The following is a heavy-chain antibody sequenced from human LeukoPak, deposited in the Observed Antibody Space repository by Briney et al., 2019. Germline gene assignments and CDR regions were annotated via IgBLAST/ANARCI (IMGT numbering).Heavy chain of an antibody. J-gene: IGHJ1*01. CDR1: GYIFTSYW. CDR3: ARSRYDCSGYHFQH. D-gene: IGHD3-22*01. Sequence: GGSLEISCKGSGYIFTSYWIGWVRQLHGKGLEWMGIIYPGDSDTRYSPSFQGQVNISADKSISTAYLQWSSLKASDAAMYYCARSRYDCSGYHFQHWGQGTLVTVSS. CDR2: IYPGDSDT. V-gene: IGHV5-51*01.